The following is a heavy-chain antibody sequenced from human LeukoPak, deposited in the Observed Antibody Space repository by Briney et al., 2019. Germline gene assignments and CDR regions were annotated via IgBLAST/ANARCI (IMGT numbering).Heavy chain of an antibody. CDR2: INYSGST. CDR1: GGSIRGYY. V-gene: IGHV4-59*01. CDR3: ASYSSSLEYFHP. J-gene: IGHJ1*01. Sequence: SETLSLTCTVSGGSIRGYYWSWIRQPPGKGLEWIAYINYSGSTNYNPSLKSRVAISVDTSKNQFSLKLSSVTAADTAVYYCASYSSSLEYFHPWGQGTLVTVSS. D-gene: IGHD6-13*01.